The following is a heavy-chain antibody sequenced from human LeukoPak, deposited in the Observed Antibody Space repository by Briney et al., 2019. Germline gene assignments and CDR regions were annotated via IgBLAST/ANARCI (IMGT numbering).Heavy chain of an antibody. CDR2: IYYSGST. D-gene: IGHD1-1*01. CDR3: ARNWNYYYFMDG. J-gene: IGHJ6*03. CDR1: GGSISSYY. Sequence: SETLSLTCTVSGGSISSYYWSWIRQPPGKGLEWIGYIYYSGSTNYNPSLKSRVTISVDTSKNQFSLKLSSVTAADTAVYYWARNWNYYYFMDGWGKGTTVTVSS. V-gene: IGHV4-59*01.